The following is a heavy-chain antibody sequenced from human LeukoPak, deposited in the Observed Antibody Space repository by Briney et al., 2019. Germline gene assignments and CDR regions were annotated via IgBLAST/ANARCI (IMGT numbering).Heavy chain of an antibody. V-gene: IGHV3-74*01. CDR3: ARVGSMAAPLLDY. J-gene: IGHJ4*02. Sequence: GGSLRLSCGASGFTFSSFWMHWVRRAPGKGLVWVSRINSDGSSTNYADSVKGRFTISRDNAKNTLYLQMNSLRAEDTAVYYCARVGSMAAPLLDYWGQGTLVTVSS. D-gene: IGHD6-13*01. CDR1: GFTFSSFW. CDR2: INSDGSST.